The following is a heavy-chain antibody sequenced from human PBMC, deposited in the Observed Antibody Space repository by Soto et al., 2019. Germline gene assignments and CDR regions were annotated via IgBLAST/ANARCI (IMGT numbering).Heavy chain of an antibody. CDR1: GFTFDDYA. CDR3: AKDMAGVIVAFDI. V-gene: IGHV3-9*01. CDR2: ISWNSGSI. J-gene: IGHJ3*02. Sequence: GGSLRLSCAASGFTFDDYAMHWVRQAPGKGLEWVSGISWNSGSIGYADSVKGRFTISRDNAKNSLYLQMNSLRAEDTALYYCAKDMAGVIVAFDIWGQGTMVTVSS. D-gene: IGHD3-10*01.